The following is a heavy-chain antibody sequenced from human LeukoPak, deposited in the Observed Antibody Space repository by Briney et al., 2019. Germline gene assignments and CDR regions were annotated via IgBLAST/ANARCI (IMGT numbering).Heavy chain of an antibody. V-gene: IGHV3-23*01. CDR3: AKDFYGSGSPYYCDY. J-gene: IGHJ4*02. D-gene: IGHD3-10*01. CDR1: GFTFSSYA. CDR2: ISGSGGST. Sequence: GGSLRLSCAASGFTFSSYAMSWVRQAPGKGLEWVSAISGSGGSTYYADSVKGRCTIHRDNSKNTLYLQMNSLRGEDTAVYYCAKDFYGSGSPYYCDYGGEGTRVTVS.